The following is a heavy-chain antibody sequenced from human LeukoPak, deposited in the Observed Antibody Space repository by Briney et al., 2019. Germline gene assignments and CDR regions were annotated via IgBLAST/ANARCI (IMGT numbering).Heavy chain of an antibody. Sequence: ASVKVSCKASGYTFSGYYMHWVRQAPGQGLEWVGWINPKSGGTNYAQKFQGRVTMTSDTSITTVYMELSRLRSGDTAVYYCARRVFSGWGYYFDYWGQGTLVTVSS. J-gene: IGHJ4*02. CDR1: GYTFSGYY. CDR2: INPKSGGT. CDR3: ARRVFSGWGYYFDY. D-gene: IGHD6-19*01. V-gene: IGHV1-2*02.